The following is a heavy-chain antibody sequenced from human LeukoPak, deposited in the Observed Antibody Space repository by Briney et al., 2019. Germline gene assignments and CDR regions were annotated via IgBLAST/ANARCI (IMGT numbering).Heavy chain of an antibody. CDR2: IYHSGST. Sequence: SETLSLTCAVSGGSISSGGYSWSWIRQPPGKGLEWIGYIYHSGSTYYNPSLKSRVTISVDRSKNQFSLKLSSVTATDTAVYYCARGTVVVPAAMFRGAFDIWGQGTMVTVSS. CDR3: ARGTVVVPAAMFRGAFDI. D-gene: IGHD2-2*01. CDR1: GGSISSGGYS. J-gene: IGHJ3*02. V-gene: IGHV4-30-2*01.